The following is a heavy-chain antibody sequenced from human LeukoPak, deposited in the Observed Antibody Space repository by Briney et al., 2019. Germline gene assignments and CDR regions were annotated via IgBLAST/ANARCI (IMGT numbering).Heavy chain of an antibody. D-gene: IGHD6-13*01. V-gene: IGHV4-59*01. J-gene: IGHJ6*02. Sequence: PSETLSLTCTVSGGSISSFCWTWIRQPPGRGLEWIGYIYYSGSTNYNLSLKSRVTISADTSKNQISLKLSSVTAADTAVYYCARDLGYSSSYYYGMDVWGQGTTVTVSS. CDR1: GGSISSFC. CDR2: IYYSGST. CDR3: ARDLGYSSSYYYGMDV.